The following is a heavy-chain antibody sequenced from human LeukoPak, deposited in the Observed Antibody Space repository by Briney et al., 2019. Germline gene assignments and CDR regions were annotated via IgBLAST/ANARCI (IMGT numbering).Heavy chain of an antibody. CDR3: ARLYCTNGVCEYYLDY. V-gene: IGHV3-11*01. Sequence: GGSLRLSCAASGFTFSDYYMSWIRQAPGKGLEWVSYISSSGSTIYYADSVKGQFTISRDNAKNSLYLQMNSLRAEDTAVYYCARLYCTNGVCEYYLDYWGQGTLVTVSS. CDR1: GFTFSDYY. D-gene: IGHD2-8*01. CDR2: ISSSGSTI. J-gene: IGHJ4*02.